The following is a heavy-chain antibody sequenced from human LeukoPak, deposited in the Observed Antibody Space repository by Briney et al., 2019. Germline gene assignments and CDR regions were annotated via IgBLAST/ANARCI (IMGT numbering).Heavy chain of an antibody. Sequence: GGSLRLSCAASGFTFRTYSMNWVRQAPGKGLEWVANIKKDGIEKYYVESVKGRFTISRDNAKNSLYLQMNSLRAEDTAVYYCARGRYSSRSGGYYFDIWGQGTLVTVSS. D-gene: IGHD2-2*01. V-gene: IGHV3-7*01. CDR3: ARGRYSSRSGGYYFDI. CDR2: IKKDGIEK. J-gene: IGHJ4*02. CDR1: GFTFRTYS.